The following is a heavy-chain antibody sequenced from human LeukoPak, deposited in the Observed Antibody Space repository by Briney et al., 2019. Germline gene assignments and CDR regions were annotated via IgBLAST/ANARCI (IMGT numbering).Heavy chain of an antibody. J-gene: IGHJ5*02. D-gene: IGHD2-21*02. CDR2: IIPIFGTA. Sequence: SVKVSCKASDYTFTSYGISWVRQAPGQGLEWMGGIIPIFGTANYAQKFQGRVTITADESTSTAYMELSSLRSEDTAVYYCARAFCGGDCYYHPWGQGTLVTVSS. V-gene: IGHV1-69*13. CDR1: DYTFTSYG. CDR3: ARAFCGGDCYYHP.